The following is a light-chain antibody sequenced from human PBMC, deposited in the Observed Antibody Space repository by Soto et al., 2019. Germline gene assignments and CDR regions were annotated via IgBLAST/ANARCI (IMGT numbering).Light chain of an antibody. V-gene: IGLV2-23*01. CDR3: CSYAGSSTWV. Sequence: QSVLTQRASVSGSPGQSITISCTGTSSDVGSYNHVSWYQQYPGKAPKLMIYEGSKRPSGVSNRFSGSKSGNTASLTISGLQAEDEADYYCCSYAGSSTWVFGGGTKLTVL. CDR2: EGS. J-gene: IGLJ3*02. CDR1: SSDVGSYNH.